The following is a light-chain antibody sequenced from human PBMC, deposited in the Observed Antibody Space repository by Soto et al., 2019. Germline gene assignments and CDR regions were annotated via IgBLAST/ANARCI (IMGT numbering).Light chain of an antibody. CDR1: QSVSSN. J-gene: IGKJ5*01. V-gene: IGKV3-15*01. CDR2: GAS. CDR3: PQYNNWPPIT. Sequence: EIVMTQSPATLSVSPGERATLSCRASQSVSSNLAWYQQKPGQAPRLLIYGASTRATGIPARFSGSGSGTEFTLTISSLQSEDFAVYYCPQYNNWPPITFGQGTRLEI.